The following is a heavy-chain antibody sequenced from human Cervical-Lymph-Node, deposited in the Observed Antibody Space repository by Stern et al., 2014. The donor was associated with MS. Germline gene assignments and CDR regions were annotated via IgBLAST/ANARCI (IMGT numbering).Heavy chain of an antibody. J-gene: IGHJ4*02. V-gene: IGHV1-3*04. CDR2: INTGNGDT. Sequence: QVQLVQSGAELKKPGASTRVSCKTSGYTFIDYPIHWVRQAPGQGLEWVGWINTGNGDTRYSPKLQGRITTTRDTSASTAYMELRSLRSEDTATYYCSSNAFDYWGQGTLVTVSS. CDR3: SSNAFDY. CDR1: GYTFIDYP.